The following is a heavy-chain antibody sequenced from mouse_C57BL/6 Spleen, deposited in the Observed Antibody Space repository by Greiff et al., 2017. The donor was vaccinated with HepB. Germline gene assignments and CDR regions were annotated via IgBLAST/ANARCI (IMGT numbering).Heavy chain of an antibody. Sequence: EVKVEESGGGLVKPGGSLKLSCAASGFTFSDYGMHWVRQAPEKGLEWVAYISSGSSTIYYADTVKGRFTISRDNAKNTLFLQMTSLRSEDTAMYYCARTGTRGDYYAMDYWGQGTSVTVSS. V-gene: IGHV5-17*01. CDR3: ARTGTRGDYYAMDY. CDR1: GFTFSDYG. CDR2: ISSGSSTI. J-gene: IGHJ4*01. D-gene: IGHD4-1*01.